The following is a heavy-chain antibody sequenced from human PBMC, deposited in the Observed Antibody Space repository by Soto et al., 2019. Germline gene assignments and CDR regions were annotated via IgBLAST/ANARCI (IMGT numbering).Heavy chain of an antibody. D-gene: IGHD3-9*01. CDR3: ARDVVFDADVVFAY. CDR1: GSTFTSYG. J-gene: IGHJ4*02. CDR2: IRGYGAER. Sequence: GSLLLSCTASGSTFTSYGMGWVRQAPGKGLQWVSTIRGYGAERHYTDSVKVRFSISRDNSKNTVYLQMDCLRAEDTAMYFCARDVVFDADVVFAYWGQGTKVTVYS. V-gene: IGHV3-23*01.